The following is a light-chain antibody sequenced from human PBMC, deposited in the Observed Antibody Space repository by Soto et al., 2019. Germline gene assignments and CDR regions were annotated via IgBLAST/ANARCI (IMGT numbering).Light chain of an antibody. CDR3: GTWDSILSAVV. J-gene: IGLJ2*01. V-gene: IGLV1-51*02. Sequence: QSVLTQPPSVSAAPGQKVTISCSGSSSNIGNNYVSWYQQLPGTAPKLLIYENNKRPSGIPDRFSSSKSGTSATLGITGLQTGDEADYYCGTWDSILSAVVFGGGTKLTVL. CDR2: ENN. CDR1: SSNIGNNY.